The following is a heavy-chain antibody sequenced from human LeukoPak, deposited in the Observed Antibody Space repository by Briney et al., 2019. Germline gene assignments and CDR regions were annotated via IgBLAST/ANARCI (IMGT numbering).Heavy chain of an antibody. V-gene: IGHV3-21*01. CDR2: ISSSSSYI. J-gene: IGHJ4*02. D-gene: IGHD2-15*01. Sequence: GGSLRLSCAASGFTFSSYSMNWVRQAPGKGLEWVSSISSSSSYIYYADSVKGRFTISRDNAKNSLYLQMSSLRAEDTAVYYCARDWEVVVAATPYWGQGTLVTVSS. CDR1: GFTFSSYS. CDR3: ARDWEVVVAATPY.